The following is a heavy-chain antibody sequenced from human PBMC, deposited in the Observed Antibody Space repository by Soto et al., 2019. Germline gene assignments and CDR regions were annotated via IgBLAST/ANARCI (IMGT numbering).Heavy chain of an antibody. CDR2: ISGDGSST. J-gene: IGHJ3*02. CDR1: GFSFTTSW. D-gene: IGHD5-18*01. V-gene: IGHV3-74*01. Sequence: EVQLVESGGGLVQPGGSLRLSCAASGFSFTTSWMHWFRQVPGKGLVWVSRISGDGSSTRSADSVTGRFTVSRDNARNTLYLQMNSRRVEDTAVYHCARELCMGTVCSRAFDIWGQGTIVTVSS. CDR3: ARELCMGTVCSRAFDI.